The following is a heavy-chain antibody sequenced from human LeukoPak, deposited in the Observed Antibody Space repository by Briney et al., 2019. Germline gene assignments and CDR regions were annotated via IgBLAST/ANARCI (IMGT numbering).Heavy chain of an antibody. J-gene: IGHJ6*03. Sequence: GGSLRLSCAASGFTFSDYYMSWIRQAPGKGLEWVSYISSSGSTIHYADSVKGRFTISRDNAKNSLYLQMNSLRAEDTAVYDCARDNGDWNHYYYYMDVWGKGTTVTVSS. CDR2: ISSSGSTI. CDR3: ARDNGDWNHYYYYMDV. V-gene: IGHV3-11*04. CDR1: GFTFSDYY. D-gene: IGHD2-21*01.